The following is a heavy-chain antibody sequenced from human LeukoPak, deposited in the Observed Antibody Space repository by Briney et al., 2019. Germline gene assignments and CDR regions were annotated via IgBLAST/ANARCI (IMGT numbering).Heavy chain of an antibody. J-gene: IGHJ5*02. CDR1: GFTFSSYS. CDR3: AREGPLNWFDP. V-gene: IGHV3-48*01. Sequence: GGSLRLSCAASGFTFSSYSMNWVHQAPGKGLEWVSYISSSSTIYYADSVKGRFTISRDNAKNSLYLQMNSLRAEDTAVYYCAREGPLNWFDPWGQGTLVTVSS. CDR2: ISSSSTI.